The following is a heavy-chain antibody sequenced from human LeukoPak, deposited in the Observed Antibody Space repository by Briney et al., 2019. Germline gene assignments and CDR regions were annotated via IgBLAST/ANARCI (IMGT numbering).Heavy chain of an antibody. D-gene: IGHD6-13*01. CDR3: ARGLSYSSSWWAFDY. CDR2: ISYDGSNK. V-gene: IGHV3-30-3*01. Sequence: GGSLRLSCAASGFTFSSYAMHWVRQAPGKGLEWVAVISYDGSNKYYADSVKGRFTISRDNSKNTLYLQMNSLRAEDTAVYYCARGLSYSSSWWAFDYWGQGTLVTVSS. J-gene: IGHJ4*02. CDR1: GFTFSSYA.